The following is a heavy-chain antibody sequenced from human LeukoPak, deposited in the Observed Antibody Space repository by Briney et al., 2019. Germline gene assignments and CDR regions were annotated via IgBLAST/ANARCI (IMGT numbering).Heavy chain of an antibody. D-gene: IGHD6-19*01. CDR3: ARLPARGWYLDS. CDR1: GGSLSNFY. Sequence: SATLSLTCIVSGGSLSNFYWSWIRQPPGKGLEWIGDIHPSGSTNYNPSLKSRVFISIDTSKNQFSLKLTSVTAADTAVYYCARLPARGWYLDSWGQGTLVTVSS. J-gene: IGHJ5*01. CDR2: IHPSGST. V-gene: IGHV4-4*09.